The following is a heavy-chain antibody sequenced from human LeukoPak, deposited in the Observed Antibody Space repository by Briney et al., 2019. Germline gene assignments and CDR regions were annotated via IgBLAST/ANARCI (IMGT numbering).Heavy chain of an antibody. CDR2: IDPSDSYT. V-gene: IGHV5-10-1*01. D-gene: IGHD4-11*01. CDR3: ARHAAYSNYPGSVYGFDY. J-gene: IGHJ4*02. Sequence: GESLKISCKGSGYSFTSYRISWVRQMPGKGLEWMGRIDPSDSYTNYSPSFQGHVTISADKSISTAYLQWSSLKASDTAMYYCARHAAYSNYPGSVYGFDYWGQGTLVTVSS. CDR1: GYSFTSYR.